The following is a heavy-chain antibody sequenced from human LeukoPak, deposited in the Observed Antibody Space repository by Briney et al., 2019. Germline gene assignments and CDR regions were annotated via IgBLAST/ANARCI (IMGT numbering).Heavy chain of an antibody. D-gene: IGHD3-10*01. V-gene: IGHV4-4*07. Sequence: SETLSLTCTVSGASFTTYSWSWIRQPAGKGLEWIGRIYTSGSTNYNPSLKSRVTISVDTSKNQFSLKLSSVTAADTAVYYCARDPWFGGGTPYWGQGALVTVSS. CDR1: GASFTTYS. J-gene: IGHJ4*02. CDR2: IYTSGST. CDR3: ARDPWFGGGTPY.